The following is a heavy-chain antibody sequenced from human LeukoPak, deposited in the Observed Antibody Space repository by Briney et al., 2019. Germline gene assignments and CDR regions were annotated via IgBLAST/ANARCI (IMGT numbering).Heavy chain of an antibody. CDR2: ISGSGGST. CDR3: AKDRGYSSGWLGLDY. V-gene: IGHV3-23*01. D-gene: IGHD6-19*01. J-gene: IGHJ4*02. Sequence: GGSLRLSCAASGFTFSSYAMSWVRQAPGKGLEWVSAISGSGGSTYYADSVKGRFTISRDNSENTLYLQMNSLRAEDTAVYYCAKDRGYSSGWLGLDYWGQGTLVTVSS. CDR1: GFTFSSYA.